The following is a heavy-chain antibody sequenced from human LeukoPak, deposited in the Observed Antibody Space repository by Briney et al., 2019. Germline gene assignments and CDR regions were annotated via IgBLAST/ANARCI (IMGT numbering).Heavy chain of an antibody. CDR1: GGSFSGYY. V-gene: IGHV4-34*01. Sequence: SETLSLTCAVYGGSFSGYYWSWIRQPPGKGLEWIGEINHSGSTNYNPSLKSRVTISVDTSKNQFSLKLSSVTAADTAVYYCARGGRITIFEVVTSPWRWGQGTLVTVSS. J-gene: IGHJ4*02. CDR3: ARGGRITIFEVVTSPWR. CDR2: INHSGST. D-gene: IGHD3-3*01.